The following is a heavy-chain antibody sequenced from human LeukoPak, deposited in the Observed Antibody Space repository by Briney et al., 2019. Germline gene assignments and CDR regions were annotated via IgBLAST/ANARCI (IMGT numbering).Heavy chain of an antibody. D-gene: IGHD1-26*01. CDR1: GFSFSSFG. CDR2: ISGSDGST. J-gene: IGHJ5*02. Sequence: GGSLRLSCAASGFSFSSFGMSWVRQAPGKGLEWVSRISGSDGSTDYADSVKGRFTISRDNSKNTLYLQMNSLRAEDTAVYYCAKDSSGSYYWFDPWGQGTLVTVSS. V-gene: IGHV3-23*01. CDR3: AKDSSGSYYWFDP.